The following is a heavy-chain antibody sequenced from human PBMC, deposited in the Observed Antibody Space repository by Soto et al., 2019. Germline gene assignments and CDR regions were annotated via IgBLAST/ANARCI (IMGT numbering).Heavy chain of an antibody. Sequence: QVQLVQSGAEVKKPGASVKVSCKASGYTFTGYYMHWVRQAPGQGLEWMGWINPNSGGTNYAQKFQGWVTMTRDTSISTAYMELSRLRSDDTAVYYCAREYYNDSRVGAFDIWGQGTMVTVSS. CDR1: GYTFTGYY. D-gene: IGHD3-22*01. V-gene: IGHV1-2*04. CDR2: INPNSGGT. J-gene: IGHJ3*02. CDR3: AREYYNDSRVGAFDI.